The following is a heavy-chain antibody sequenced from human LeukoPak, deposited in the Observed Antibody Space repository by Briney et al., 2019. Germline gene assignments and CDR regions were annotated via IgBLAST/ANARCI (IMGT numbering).Heavy chain of an antibody. V-gene: IGHV1-69*13. Sequence: SVNVSCKASGGTFSSYAISWVRQAPGQGLEWMGGIIPIFGTANYAQKFQGRVTITADESTSTAYMELSSLRSEDTAVYYCAREGYSSSWLPLGWFDPWGQGTLVTVSS. D-gene: IGHD6-13*01. CDR2: IIPIFGTA. CDR3: AREGYSSSWLPLGWFDP. J-gene: IGHJ5*02. CDR1: GGTFSSYA.